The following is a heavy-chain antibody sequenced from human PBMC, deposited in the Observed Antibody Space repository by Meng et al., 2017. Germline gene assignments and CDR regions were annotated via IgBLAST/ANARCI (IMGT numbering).Heavy chain of an antibody. CDR1: GYTLTSYA. Sequence: HVQLVQSGSELGKPGGSVKVSCKASGYTLTSYAINWLRQAPGQGLQWMGWIDTKTGNPTYVPGFTGRLVFSLDTSVSTAYLQISGLKADDTAVYYCTRDGYSDCSRTSCFDSWGQGTLVTVSS. J-gene: IGHJ4*02. D-gene: IGHD2-2*01. CDR2: IDTKTGNP. CDR3: TRDGYSDCSRTSCFDS. V-gene: IGHV7-4-1*02.